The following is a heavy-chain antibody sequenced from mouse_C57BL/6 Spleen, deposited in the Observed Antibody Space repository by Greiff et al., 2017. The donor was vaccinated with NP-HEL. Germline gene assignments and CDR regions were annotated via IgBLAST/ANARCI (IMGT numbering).Heavy chain of an antibody. CDR2: IDPSDSYT. CDR1: GYTFTSYW. V-gene: IGHV1-59*01. CDR3: ARLGRETNYAMDY. Sequence: QVQLQQPGAELVRPGTSVKLSCKASGYTFTSYWMHWVKQRPGQGLEWIGVIDPSDSYTNYNQKFKGKATLTVDTSSSTAYMQLSSLTSEDSAVYYCARLGRETNYAMDYWGQGTSVTVSS. J-gene: IGHJ4*01.